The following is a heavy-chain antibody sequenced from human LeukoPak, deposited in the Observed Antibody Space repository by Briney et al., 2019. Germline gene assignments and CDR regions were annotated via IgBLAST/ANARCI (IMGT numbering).Heavy chain of an antibody. J-gene: IGHJ4*02. Sequence: GGSLRLSCAASGFTFDDYAMHWVGQAPGKGLEWVSGISWNSGSIGYADSVKGRFTISRDNAKNSLYLQMNSLRGEGMALYYCAKGLVGSSIADFFDYWGQGILVTVSS. CDR1: GFTFDDYA. V-gene: IGHV3-9*03. CDR2: ISWNSGSI. CDR3: AKGLVGSSIADFFDY. D-gene: IGHD6-6*01.